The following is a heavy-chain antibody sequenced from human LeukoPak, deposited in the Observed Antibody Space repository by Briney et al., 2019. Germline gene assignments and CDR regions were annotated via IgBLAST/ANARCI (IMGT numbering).Heavy chain of an antibody. CDR1: GGSISSSSYY. D-gene: IGHD4-23*01. CDR2: IYYSGST. J-gene: IGHJ4*02. V-gene: IGHV4-39*01. Sequence: SETLSLTHTLSGGSISSSSYYWAWLRPPPGKGLEWFGSIYYSGSTYYHPSIKSSVSIYVDTSKHQFSLKLGSVTAADTAVYDCARQGVYGGNSHWGQGTLVTVSS. CDR3: ARQGVYGGNSH.